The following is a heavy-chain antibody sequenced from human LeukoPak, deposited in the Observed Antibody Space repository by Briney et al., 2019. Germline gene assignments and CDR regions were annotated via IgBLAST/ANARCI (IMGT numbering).Heavy chain of an antibody. J-gene: IGHJ5*02. Sequence: VASVKVSCKASGYTFTGYYMHWVRQAPGQGLEWMGWINPNSGGTNYAQSFQGRVTLTRDTSISTAYMELSTLRSDDTAVYYCAREASTQLWLGPSFDPWGQGTLVTVSS. CDR2: INPNSGGT. V-gene: IGHV1-2*02. D-gene: IGHD5-18*01. CDR1: GYTFTGYY. CDR3: AREASTQLWLGPSFDP.